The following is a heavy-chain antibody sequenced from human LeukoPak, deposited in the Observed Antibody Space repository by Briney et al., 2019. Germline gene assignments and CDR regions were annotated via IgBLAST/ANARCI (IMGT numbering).Heavy chain of an antibody. CDR2: IYYSGIT. CDR3: ARDNSGSYIDY. V-gene: IGHV4-59*01. D-gene: IGHD1-26*01. J-gene: IGHJ4*02. CDR1: GGSISTYY. Sequence: SETLSLTCTVSGGSISTYYWSWIRQPPGKGLEWIGYIYYSGITNYNPSLKSRVTISVDTSKNQFSLKLSSVTAADTAVYYCARDNSGSYIDYWGQGTLVTVSS.